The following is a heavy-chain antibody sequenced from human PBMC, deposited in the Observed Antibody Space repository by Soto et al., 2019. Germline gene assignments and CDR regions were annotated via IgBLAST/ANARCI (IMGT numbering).Heavy chain of an antibody. Sequence: SETLSLTCTVSGGSISSSSYYWGWIRQPPGKGLEWIGSIYYSGSTYYNPSLKSRVTISVDTSKNQFSLKLSSVTAADTAVYFCARGFRGVYFDFWGQGTLVTVS. CDR2: IYYSGST. V-gene: IGHV4-39*01. D-gene: IGHD3-10*01. CDR3: ARGFRGVYFDF. J-gene: IGHJ4*02. CDR1: GGSISSSSYY.